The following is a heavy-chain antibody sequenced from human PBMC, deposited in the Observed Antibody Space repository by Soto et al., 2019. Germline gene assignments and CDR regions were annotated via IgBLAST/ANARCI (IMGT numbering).Heavy chain of an antibody. J-gene: IGHJ5*02. Sequence: EVQLVESGGGLVKPGGSLRLSCAASGFTFSSYSMNWVRQAPGKGLEWVSSISSSSSYIYYADSVKGRFTISSDNAKNSLYLQMNSLRAEDTAVYYCHMGTTVTTSDWFDPWGQGTLFTVSS. CDR3: HMGTTVTTSDWFDP. CDR1: GFTFSSYS. CDR2: ISSSSSYI. D-gene: IGHD4-17*01. V-gene: IGHV3-21*01.